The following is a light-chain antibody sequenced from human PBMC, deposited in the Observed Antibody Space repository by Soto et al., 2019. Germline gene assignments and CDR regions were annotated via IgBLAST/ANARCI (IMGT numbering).Light chain of an antibody. J-gene: IGLJ2*01. Sequence: QSALTQPPSASGSPGQSVTFSCTGTSSDIGAYVSWYQHHPGKAPKLVISEVNKRPSGVPDRFSGSKSGNTASLTVSGLQAEDEADYYRGSYAGNNIFLFGGGTKLTVL. CDR1: SSDIGAY. CDR3: GSYAGNNIFL. V-gene: IGLV2-8*01. CDR2: EVN.